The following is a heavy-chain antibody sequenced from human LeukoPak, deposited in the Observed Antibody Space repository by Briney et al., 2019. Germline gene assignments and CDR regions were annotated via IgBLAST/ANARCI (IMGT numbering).Heavy chain of an antibody. J-gene: IGHJ5*02. CDR1: GGSISSGNW. D-gene: IGHD6-13*01. Sequence: SETVSLTCAVSGGSISSGNWWSWVRQPPGKGLEWIGEIYHSGSTNYNPSLKSRVTISVDKSKNQFSLKLSSVTAADTAVYYCARKISAAGSRWFDPWGQGTLVTVSS. CDR3: ARKISAAGSRWFDP. CDR2: IYHSGST. V-gene: IGHV4-4*02.